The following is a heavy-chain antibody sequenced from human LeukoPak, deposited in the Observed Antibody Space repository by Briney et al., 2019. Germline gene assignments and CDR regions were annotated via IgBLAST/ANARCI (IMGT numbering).Heavy chain of an antibody. V-gene: IGHV1-69*13. J-gene: IGHJ5*02. CDR1: GGTFSSYA. CDR2: IIPIFGTA. CDR3: ARGASGAPALNWFDP. D-gene: IGHD1-26*01. Sequence: SVKVSCTASGGTFSSYAISWVRQAPGQGLEWMGGIIPIFGTANYAQKFQGRVTITADESTSTAYMELSSLRSEDTAVYYCARGASGAPALNWFDPWGQGTLVPVSS.